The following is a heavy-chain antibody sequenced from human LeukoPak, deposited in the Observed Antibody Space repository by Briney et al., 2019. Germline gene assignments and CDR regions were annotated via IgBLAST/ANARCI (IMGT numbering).Heavy chain of an antibody. Sequence: GGSLRLSCAASGFTFSSYSMNWVRQAPGKGLEWVSAFSATDGSAQYAESVEGRFTISRDNSKNTLFLQMNSLGAEDTAVYYCARAKIAAAGTGAFDVWGRGALVTVSS. CDR2: FSATDGSA. D-gene: IGHD6-13*01. J-gene: IGHJ2*01. V-gene: IGHV3-23*01. CDR1: GFTFSSYS. CDR3: ARAKIAAAGTGAFDV.